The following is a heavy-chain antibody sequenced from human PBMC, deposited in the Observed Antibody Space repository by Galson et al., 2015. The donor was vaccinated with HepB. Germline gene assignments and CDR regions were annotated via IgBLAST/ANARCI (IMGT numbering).Heavy chain of an antibody. CDR2: IYHSGST. Sequence: SETLSLTCTVSGYSISSGYYWGWIRQPPGKGLEWIGSIYHSGSTYYNPSLKSRVTISVDTSKNQFSLKLSSVTAADTAVYYCARGVGATDAGNYYYGMDVWGQGTTVTVSS. D-gene: IGHD1-26*01. CDR1: GYSISSGYY. CDR3: ARGVGATDAGNYYYGMDV. J-gene: IGHJ6*02. V-gene: IGHV4-38-2*02.